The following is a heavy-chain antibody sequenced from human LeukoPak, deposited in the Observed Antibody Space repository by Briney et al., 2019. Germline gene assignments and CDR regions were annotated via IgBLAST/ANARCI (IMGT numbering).Heavy chain of an antibody. CDR2: IIPIFGTA. D-gene: IGHD3-9*01. CDR1: GGTFSSYA. Sequence: SEKVSCKASGGTFSSYAISWVRQAPGQGLEWMGGIIPIFGTANYAQKFQGRVTITADESTSTAYMELSSLRSEDTAVYYCARDRGGYDILTHAFDIWGQGTMVTVSS. CDR3: ARDRGGYDILTHAFDI. J-gene: IGHJ3*02. V-gene: IGHV1-69*13.